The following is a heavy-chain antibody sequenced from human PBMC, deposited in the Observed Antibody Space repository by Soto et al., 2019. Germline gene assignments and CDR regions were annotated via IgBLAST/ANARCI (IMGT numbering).Heavy chain of an antibody. CDR1: GFTFSSYA. D-gene: IGHD3-10*01. V-gene: IGHV3-23*01. J-gene: IGHJ4*02. CDR2: ITDSGGNT. Sequence: GGSLRLSCAASGFTFSSYAMSGVRQAPGKGLEWVSGITDSGGNTYYADSVKGRFTISRDNSKDTLYLQMNSLRAEDTAVYYCASSGAWFGGGYFDYWGQGTLVSVSS. CDR3: ASSGAWFGGGYFDY.